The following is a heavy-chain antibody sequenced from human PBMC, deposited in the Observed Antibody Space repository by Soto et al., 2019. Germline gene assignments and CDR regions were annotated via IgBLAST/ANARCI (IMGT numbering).Heavy chain of an antibody. CDR2: VSSSSSTI. CDR3: ARGSPRLRFSLFDY. J-gene: IGHJ4*02. Sequence: PGGSLRLSCAASGFTFSSYSMNWVRQASGKGLEWGSYVSSSSSTIYYADSVKGRFTISRDNAKNSLYLQMNSLRDEDTAVYYCARGSPRLRFSLFDYCGQGTLVTVSS. V-gene: IGHV3-48*02. CDR1: GFTFSSYS. D-gene: IGHD3-3*01.